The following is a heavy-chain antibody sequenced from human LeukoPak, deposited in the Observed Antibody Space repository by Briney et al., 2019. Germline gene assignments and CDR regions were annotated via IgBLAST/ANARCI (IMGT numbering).Heavy chain of an antibody. J-gene: IGHJ4*02. Sequence: SGGSLRLSCAASGFTFSSYAMHWVRQAPGKGLEWVAVISYDGSNKYYADSVKGRFTISRDNSKNTLYLQMNSLRAEDTAMYYCAKGSQYQLLSDYWGQGTLVTVSS. CDR1: GFTFSSYA. CDR2: ISYDGSNK. V-gene: IGHV3-30*04. CDR3: AKGSQYQLLSDY. D-gene: IGHD2-2*01.